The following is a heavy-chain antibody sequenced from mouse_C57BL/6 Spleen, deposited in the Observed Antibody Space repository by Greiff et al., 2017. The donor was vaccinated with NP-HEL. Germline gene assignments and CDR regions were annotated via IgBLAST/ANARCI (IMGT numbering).Heavy chain of an antibody. CDR1: GYTFTSYW. V-gene: IGHV1-72*01. J-gene: IGHJ4*01. D-gene: IGHD1-1*01. Sequence: VQLQQPGAELVKPGASVKLSCKASGYTFTSYWMHWVKQRPGRGLEWIGRIDPNSGGTKYNEKFKSKATLTVDKPSSTAYMQLSSLTSEDSAVYYGARWGVYGSRERYYYARDYWGQGTSVTVSS. CDR3: ARWGVYGSRERYYYARDY. CDR2: IDPNSGGT.